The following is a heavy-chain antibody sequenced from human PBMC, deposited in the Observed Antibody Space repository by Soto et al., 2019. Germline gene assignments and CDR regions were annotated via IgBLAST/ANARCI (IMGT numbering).Heavy chain of an antibody. CDR1: GFPFSSYG. CDR3: ASSIN. Sequence: PGGSLRLSCAASGFPFSSYGMHWVRQAPGKGLDWVAVIWYDGSNKDYADSVKGRFTISRDNSKNTLFLQMNNLRVDDSAVCYCASSINWGQGTLVTVSS. J-gene: IGHJ4*02. V-gene: IGHV3-33*01. CDR2: IWYDGSNK.